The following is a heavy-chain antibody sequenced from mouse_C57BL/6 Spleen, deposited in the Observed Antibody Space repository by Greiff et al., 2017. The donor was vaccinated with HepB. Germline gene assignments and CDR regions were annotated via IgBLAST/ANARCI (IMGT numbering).Heavy chain of an antibody. CDR3: ARGYGSSYWYFDV. J-gene: IGHJ1*03. CDR1: GYTFTSYW. V-gene: IGHV1-64*01. Sequence: QVQLQQPGAELVKPGASVKLSCKASGYTFTSYWMHWVKQRPGQGLEWIGMIHPNSGSTNYNEKFKSKATLTVDKSSSTAYMQLSSLTSEDSAVYYCARGYGSSYWYFDVWGTGTTGTVSS. CDR2: IHPNSGST. D-gene: IGHD1-1*01.